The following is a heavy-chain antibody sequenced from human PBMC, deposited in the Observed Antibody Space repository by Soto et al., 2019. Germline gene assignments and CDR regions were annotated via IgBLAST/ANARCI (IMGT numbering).Heavy chain of an antibody. J-gene: IGHJ4*02. V-gene: IGHV2-5*02. D-gene: IGHD5-18*01. Sequence: QITLKESGPTRVKPTQTLALTCTFSGFSLTTSGVGVGWIRKTPGKALEWLAVIYWDDDKRYNPSLKNRLTSTKDTSKNHVVLIMAEMDPVDTATYFCAHRGYMYGNWDHGCFDCWGQGALITVSS. CDR3: AHRGYMYGNWDHGCFDC. CDR2: IYWDDDK. CDR1: GFSLTTSGVG.